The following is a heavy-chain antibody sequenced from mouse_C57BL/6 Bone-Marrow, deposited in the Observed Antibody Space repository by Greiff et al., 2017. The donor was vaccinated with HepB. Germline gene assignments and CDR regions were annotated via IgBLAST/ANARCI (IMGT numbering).Heavy chain of an antibody. CDR1: GYAFSSYW. D-gene: IGHD3-2*02. CDR2: IYPGDGDT. J-gene: IGHJ3*01. V-gene: IGHV1-80*01. CDR3: ARREQLRSPWFAY. Sequence: QVQLQQSGAELVKPGASVKISCKASGYAFSSYWMNWVKQRPGKGLEWIGQIYPGDGDTNYNGKFKGKATLTADKSSSTAYMQLSSLTSEDSAVYCCARREQLRSPWFAYWGQGTLVTVSA.